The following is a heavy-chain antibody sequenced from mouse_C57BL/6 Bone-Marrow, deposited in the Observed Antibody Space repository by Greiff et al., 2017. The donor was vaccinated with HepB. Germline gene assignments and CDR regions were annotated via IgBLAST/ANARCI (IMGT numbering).Heavy chain of an antibody. CDR1: GYTFTSYW. V-gene: IGHV1-55*01. CDR3: ARQEALGYYYGSSYAMDY. D-gene: IGHD1-1*01. J-gene: IGHJ4*01. CDR2: IYPGSGST. Sequence: QVQLQQPGAELVKPGASVKMSCKASGYTFTSYWITWVKQRPGQGLEWIGDIYPGSGSTNYNEKFKSKATLTVDTSSSTAYMQLSSLTSEDSAVYYCARQEALGYYYGSSYAMDYWGQGTSVTVSS.